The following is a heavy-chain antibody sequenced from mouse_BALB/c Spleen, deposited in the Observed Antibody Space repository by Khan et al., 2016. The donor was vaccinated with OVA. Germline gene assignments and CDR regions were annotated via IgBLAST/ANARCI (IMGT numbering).Heavy chain of an antibody. CDR1: GYSITSGYA. D-gene: IGHD1-1*01. V-gene: IGHV3-2*02. Sequence: EVPLQESGPGLVKPSQSLSLTCTVTGYSITSGYAWNWIRQFPGNKLEWMGYISYSGSTSYNPSLSSRISITRDTSKNQSFLQLNSVTTEDTATYYCARKNYYGYAMDYWGQGTSVTVSS. CDR3: ARKNYYGYAMDY. CDR2: ISYSGST. J-gene: IGHJ4*01.